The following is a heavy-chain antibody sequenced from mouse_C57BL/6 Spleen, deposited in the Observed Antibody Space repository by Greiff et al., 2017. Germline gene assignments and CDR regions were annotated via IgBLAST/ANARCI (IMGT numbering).Heavy chain of an antibody. D-gene: IGHD1-1*01. J-gene: IGHJ4*01. CDR2: IFPGSGST. CDR1: GYTFTSHW. V-gene: IGHV1-56*01. CDR3: ARGGITTVVAPMAMDY. Sequence: QVQLQQSGPELVRPGASVKISCKAPGYTFTSHWMQWVRQRPGQGLEWIGEIFPGSGSTYYNEKFKGKAQLTVDTSSSTAYMQLSSLTSEDSAVYVCARGGITTVVAPMAMDYWGQGTSVTVSS.